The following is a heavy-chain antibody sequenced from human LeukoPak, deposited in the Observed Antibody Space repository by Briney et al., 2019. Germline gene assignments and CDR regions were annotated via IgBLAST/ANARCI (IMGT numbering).Heavy chain of an antibody. CDR1: GYTFTSYG. D-gene: IGHD2-2*01. Sequence: ASVKVSCKASGYTFTSYGISWVRQAPGQGLEWMGWISAYNGNTNYAQKFQGRVTITADESTSTAYMELSSLRSEDTAVYYCARGPDIVVVPAAMSYYYYMDVWGKGTTVTISS. J-gene: IGHJ6*03. CDR2: ISAYNGNT. CDR3: ARGPDIVVVPAAMSYYYYMDV. V-gene: IGHV1-18*01.